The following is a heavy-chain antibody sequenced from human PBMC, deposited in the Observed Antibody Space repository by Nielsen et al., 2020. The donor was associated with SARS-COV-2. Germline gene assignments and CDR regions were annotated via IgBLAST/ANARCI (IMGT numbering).Heavy chain of an antibody. V-gene: IGHV1-2*06. J-gene: IGHJ4*02. CDR3: ARGKHSSGWFRLVHFDY. D-gene: IGHD6-19*01. CDR1: GYTFTGYY. CDR2: INPNSGGT. Sequence: SVKVSCKASGYTFTGYYMHWVRQAPGQGLEWMGRINPNSGGTNYAQKFQGRVTMTRDTSISTAYMELSRLRSDDTAVYYCARGKHSSGWFRLVHFDYWGQGTLVAVSS.